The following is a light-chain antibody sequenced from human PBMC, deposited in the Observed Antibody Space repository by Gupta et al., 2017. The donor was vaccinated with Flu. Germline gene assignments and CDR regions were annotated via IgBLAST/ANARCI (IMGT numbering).Light chain of an antibody. CDR1: QTVSDY. J-gene: IGKJ2*01. CDR2: DAS. V-gene: IGKV3-11*01. CDR3: QQRGGWPPAYT. Sequence: TLYLSPGERATLFCRASQTVSDYLAWYQQKPGQPPRLLIYDASSRATGIPARFSGSGSQTDFTLTIGSREPEDFAVYYCQQRGGWPPAYTFGPGTRLEIK.